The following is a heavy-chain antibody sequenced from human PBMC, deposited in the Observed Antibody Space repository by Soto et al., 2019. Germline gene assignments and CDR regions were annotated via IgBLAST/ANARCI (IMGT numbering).Heavy chain of an antibody. Sequence: QVQLVESGGGVVQPGRSLRLSCAASGFTFSSYAMHWVRQAPGKGLEWVAVISYDGSNEYYADSVKGRFTISRDNSKNTLFLQMNSLRAEDTAVYYCARRPYSGSYYYYYGMDVW. CDR2: ISYDGSNE. CDR3: ARRPYSGSYYYYYGMDV. CDR1: GFTFSSYA. D-gene: IGHD1-26*01. V-gene: IGHV3-30-3*01. J-gene: IGHJ6*01.